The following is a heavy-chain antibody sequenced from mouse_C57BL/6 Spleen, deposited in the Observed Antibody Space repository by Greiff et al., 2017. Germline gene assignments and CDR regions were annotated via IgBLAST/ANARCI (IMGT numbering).Heavy chain of an antibody. D-gene: IGHD4-1*01. V-gene: IGHV1-15*01. CDR1: GYTFTDYE. Sequence: QVHVKQSGAELVRPGASVTLSCKASGYTFTDYEMHWVKQTPVHGLEWIGAIDPETGGTAYNQKFKGKAILTADKSSSTAYMELRSLTSEDSAVYYCINWDGGFAYWGQGTLVTVSA. CDR2: IDPETGGT. CDR3: INWDGGFAY. J-gene: IGHJ3*01.